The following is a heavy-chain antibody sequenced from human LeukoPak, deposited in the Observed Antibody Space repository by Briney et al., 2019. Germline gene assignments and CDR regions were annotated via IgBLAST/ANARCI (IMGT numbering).Heavy chain of an antibody. D-gene: IGHD5-18*01. J-gene: IGHJ4*02. Sequence: SETLSLTCTVSGGSISSSSYYWGWIRQPPGKGLEWIGSIYYSGSTYYNPSLKSRVTISVDTSKNQFSLKLSSVTAADTAVYYCARDRGSGYSYGLLDYWGQGTLVTVSS. CDR2: IYYSGST. V-gene: IGHV4-39*07. CDR3: ARDRGSGYSYGLLDY. CDR1: GGSISSSSYY.